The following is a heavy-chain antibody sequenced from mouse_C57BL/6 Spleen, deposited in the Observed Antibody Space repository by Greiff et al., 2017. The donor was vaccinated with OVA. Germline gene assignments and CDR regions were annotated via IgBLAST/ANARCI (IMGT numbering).Heavy chain of an antibody. J-gene: IGHJ3*01. V-gene: IGHV5-17*01. CDR3: ARSGGYYPAWFAY. Sequence: DVKLVESGGGLVKPGGSLKLSCAASGFTFSDYGMHWVRQAPEKGLEWVAYISSGSSTIYYADTVKGRFTISRDNAKNTLYLQMTSLRSEDTAMYYCARSGGYYPAWFAYWGQGTLVTVSA. CDR1: GFTFSDYG. CDR2: ISSGSSTI. D-gene: IGHD2-3*01.